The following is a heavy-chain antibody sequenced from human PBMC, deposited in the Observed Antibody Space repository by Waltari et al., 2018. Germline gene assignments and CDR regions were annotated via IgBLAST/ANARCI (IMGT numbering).Heavy chain of an antibody. CDR3: ARLSPYTSSGDFFDP. Sequence: QVQLQESGPRLVKPSETLSLTCSVSGFPIGSEYYWAWVRQSPGEGLVWIGSTYHSGSADYNPSLKGRVTISVDTSKNQFSLKLTSATVADSGVYYCARLSPYTSSGDFFDPWGQGALVTVSS. V-gene: IGHV4-38-2*01. D-gene: IGHD2-21*02. CDR1: GFPIGSEYY. J-gene: IGHJ5*02. CDR2: TYHSGSA.